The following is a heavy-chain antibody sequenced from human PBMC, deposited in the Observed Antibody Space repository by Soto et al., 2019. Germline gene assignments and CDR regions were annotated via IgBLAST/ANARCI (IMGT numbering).Heavy chain of an antibody. D-gene: IGHD3-22*01. CDR1: GYNFTGYY. CDR2: ISGSGGST. V-gene: IGHV3-23*01. Sequence: GSLQGSCKAPGYNFTGYYINCGRQAPGQGLEWKGLEWVSLISGSGGSTYYADSVKGRFTISRDNSKSTRDLQMKTLGAEDTAGHYCAKQSDRNGYNFDYWGRGTLVTVPS. CDR3: AKQSDRNGYNFDY. J-gene: IGHJ4*02.